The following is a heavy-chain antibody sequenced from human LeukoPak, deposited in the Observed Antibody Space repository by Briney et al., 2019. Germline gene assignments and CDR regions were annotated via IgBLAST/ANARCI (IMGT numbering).Heavy chain of an antibody. V-gene: IGHV3-48*02. CDR2: ISSSSSVI. CDR1: GFTFSTYN. Sequence: GGSLRLPCTASGFTFSTYNMNWVRQAPGKGLEWVSYISSSSSVIYYAASVRGRFTISRDNAKNSLSLQMNSLRDEDSAVNYCTRDLRSNYWGQGTLVTVAS. D-gene: IGHD3/OR15-3a*01. J-gene: IGHJ4*02. CDR3: TRDLRSNY.